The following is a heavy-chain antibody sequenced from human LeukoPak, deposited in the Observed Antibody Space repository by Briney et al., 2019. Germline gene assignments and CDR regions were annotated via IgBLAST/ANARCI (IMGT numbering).Heavy chain of an antibody. CDR2: IYYSGST. CDR1: GGSISSGDYY. J-gene: IGHJ3*01. V-gene: IGHV4-30-4*08. Sequence: SETLSLTCTVSGGSISSGDYYWSWIRQPPGKGLEWIGYIYYSGSTYYNPSLKSRVTISVDTSKNQFSLKLSSVTAADTAVYYCASHPYDFWSGYYYWGQGTMVTVSS. CDR3: ASHPYDFWSGYYY. D-gene: IGHD3-3*01.